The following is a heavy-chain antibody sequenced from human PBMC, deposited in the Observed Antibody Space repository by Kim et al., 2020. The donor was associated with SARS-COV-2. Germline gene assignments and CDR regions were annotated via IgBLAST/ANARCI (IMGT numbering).Heavy chain of an antibody. D-gene: IGHD3-22*01. CDR3: AKENSIVVEYYYYYYGMDV. J-gene: IGHJ6*02. Sequence: GSLRLSCAASGFTFSSYGMHWVRQAPGKGLEWVAVISYDGSNKYYADSVKGRFTISRDNSKNTLYLQMNSLRAEDTAVYYCAKENSIVVEYYYYYYGMDVWGQGTTVTVSS. V-gene: IGHV3-30*18. CDR1: GFTFSSYG. CDR2: ISYDGSNK.